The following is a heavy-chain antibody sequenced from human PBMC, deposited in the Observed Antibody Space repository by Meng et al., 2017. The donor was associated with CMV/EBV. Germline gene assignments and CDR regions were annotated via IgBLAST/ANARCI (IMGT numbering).Heavy chain of an antibody. V-gene: IGHV1-8*01. CDR1: GYTFINDE. D-gene: IGHD2-15*01. J-gene: IGHJ5*02. Sequence: SGYTFINDEMSGARQGAGQGVEGMGGRNSSSGNKGDAQKIKGRVSMTRDSSISTAYMELNGVRSEDTAVYYCMRGAGAGGRDWFDPWGQGTLVTVSS. CDR3: MRGAGAGGRDWFDP. CDR2: RNSSSGNK.